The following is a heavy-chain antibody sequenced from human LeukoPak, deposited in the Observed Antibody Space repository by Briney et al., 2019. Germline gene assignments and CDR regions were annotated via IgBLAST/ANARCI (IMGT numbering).Heavy chain of an antibody. CDR2: IKPDGTEK. J-gene: IGHJ4*02. CDR1: GFTFSSFW. Sequence: GGSLRLSCAASGFTFSSFWMNWVRQNTGTGLEWVASIKPDGTEKYYVDSVKGRFTISRDNAKNSLYLQMGYLRAEDTAVYYCAKDAPSTHYFDYWGQGTLVTVSS. CDR3: AKDAPSTHYFDY. V-gene: IGHV3-7*01.